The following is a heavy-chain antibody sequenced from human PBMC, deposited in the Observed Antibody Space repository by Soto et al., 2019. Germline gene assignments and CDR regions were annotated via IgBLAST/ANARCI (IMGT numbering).Heavy chain of an antibody. CDR3: ARRRGFTYGAFDF. CDR1: GYRFNSYW. V-gene: IGHV5-51*01. CDR2: VYPHDSDI. Sequence: GESLKISCEASGYRFNSYWVGWLRQTPGKGLEWLGIVYPHDSDIRYRPSSQGQVTISVDQARNTAYLHWASLKASDTATYFCARRRGFTYGAFDFWGQGTVVTVSS. J-gene: IGHJ5*01. D-gene: IGHD3-10*01.